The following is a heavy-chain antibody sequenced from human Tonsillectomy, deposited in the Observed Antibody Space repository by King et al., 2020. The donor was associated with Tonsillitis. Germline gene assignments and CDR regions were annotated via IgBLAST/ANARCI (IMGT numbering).Heavy chain of an antibody. CDR2: IYSGGST. V-gene: IGHV3-66*01. CDR3: ARDTTYYGSGSFDY. D-gene: IGHD3-10*01. Sequence: LQLVPSGGGLVQPGGSLRLSCAASGFTVSSNYMSWVRQAPGKGLEWVSVIYSGGSTYYADSVKGRFTISRDNSKNTLYLQMNSLRAEDTAVYYCARDTTYYGSGSFDYWGQGTLGTVSS. CDR1: GFTVSSNY. J-gene: IGHJ4*02.